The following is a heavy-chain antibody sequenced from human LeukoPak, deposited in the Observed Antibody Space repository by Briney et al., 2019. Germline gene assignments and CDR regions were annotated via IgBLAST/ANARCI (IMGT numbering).Heavy chain of an antibody. D-gene: IGHD2-2*01. CDR1: GNYW. CDR2: IISDGSWT. Sequence: GGSLRLSCAASGNYWMHWVRQAPGKGLVWVSHIISDGSWTSYADSVKGRFTISKDNAKNTVYLQMNNLRAEDTAVYYCVSFYETYWGRGTLVTVSS. J-gene: IGHJ4*02. CDR3: VSFYETY. V-gene: IGHV3-74*01.